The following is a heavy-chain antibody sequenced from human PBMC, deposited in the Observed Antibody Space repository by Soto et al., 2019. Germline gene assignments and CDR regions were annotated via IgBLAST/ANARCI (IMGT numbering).Heavy chain of an antibody. CDR3: AKALMGATSGMDV. V-gene: IGHV3-43*01. D-gene: IGHD1-26*01. Sequence: GSQRVSCTASGLNFDDYSMHWVRQDPGKGLEWVSLISWDGGSTYYADSVKGRFTISRDNSKNSLYLQMNSLRTEDTALYYCAKALMGATSGMDVWGQGTTVTVSS. CDR1: GLNFDDYS. CDR2: ISWDGGST. J-gene: IGHJ6*02.